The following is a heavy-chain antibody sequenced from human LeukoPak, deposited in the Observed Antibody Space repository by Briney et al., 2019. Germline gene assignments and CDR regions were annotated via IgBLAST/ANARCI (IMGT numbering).Heavy chain of an antibody. Sequence: PGGSLRLSCAASGFTFSSYSMNWVRQAPGKGLEWVSYISSSSSTIYYADSVKGRFTISRDNAKNSLYLQMNSLRAEDTAVYYCARGGAFYQDTSGCLDSWGQGTLVTVSS. J-gene: IGHJ4*02. V-gene: IGHV3-48*01. CDR2: ISSSSSTI. CDR3: ARGGAFYQDTSGCLDS. CDR1: GFTFSSYS. D-gene: IGHD3-22*01.